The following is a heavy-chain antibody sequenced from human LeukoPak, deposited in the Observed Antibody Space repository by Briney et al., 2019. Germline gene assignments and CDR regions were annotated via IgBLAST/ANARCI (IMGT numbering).Heavy chain of an antibody. J-gene: IGHJ4*02. Sequence: GGSLRLSCAASASTFSNDAIHWVRQAPGKGLEWVAVVSYDETNKYYADSVKGRFTISRDNSKNTLYLQMNSLRAEDTAVYYCASHWGGYWGQGTLVTVSS. CDR3: ASHWGGY. V-gene: IGHV3-30*14. D-gene: IGHD3-16*01. CDR1: ASTFSNDA. CDR2: VSYDETNK.